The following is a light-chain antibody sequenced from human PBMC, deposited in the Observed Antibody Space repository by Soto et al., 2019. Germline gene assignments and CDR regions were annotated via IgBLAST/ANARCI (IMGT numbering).Light chain of an antibody. CDR2: EVT. CDR1: GNDVGGYNY. Sequence: QSALTQPASVSGSPGQSITISCTGTGNDVGGYNYVSWYQQHLGKAPKLMIYEVTNRPSGISNRFSGSKSGNTASLTISGLQAEDEADYYCSSYTTSSTYVFGTGTKLTVL. J-gene: IGLJ1*01. CDR3: SSYTTSSTYV. V-gene: IGLV2-14*01.